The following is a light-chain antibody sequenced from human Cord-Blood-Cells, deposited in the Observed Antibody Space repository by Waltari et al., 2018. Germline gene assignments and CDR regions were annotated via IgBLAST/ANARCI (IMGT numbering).Light chain of an antibody. V-gene: IGLV2-14*01. Sequence: QSALTQPASVSGSPGQSITISCTGTSSDVGGYNYVSWYQQHPGKAPKLMIYEVSNRPSGGSNRFSGSKSGNTASLTISGLQAEDEADYYCSPYTSSSTYVFGTGTKVTVL. J-gene: IGLJ1*01. CDR3: SPYTSSSTYV. CDR1: SSDVGGYNY. CDR2: EVS.